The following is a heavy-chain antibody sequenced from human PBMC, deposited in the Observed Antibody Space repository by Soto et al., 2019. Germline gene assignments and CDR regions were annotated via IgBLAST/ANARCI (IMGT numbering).Heavy chain of an antibody. CDR3: ARSRGAYCRSTRWYSPSGIARITGTRRRTYLDY. CDR1: GGSFSGYY. J-gene: IGHJ4*02. V-gene: IGHV4-34*01. CDR2: INHSGST. Sequence: ETLSLTCAVYGGSFSGYYWSWIRQPPGKGLEWIGEINHSGSTNYNPSPKSRVTISVDTSKNQFSLKLSSVTSADTAVYYCARSRGAYCRSTRWYSPSGIARITGTRRRTYLDYWGQGTLVTVSS. D-gene: IGHD2-2*02.